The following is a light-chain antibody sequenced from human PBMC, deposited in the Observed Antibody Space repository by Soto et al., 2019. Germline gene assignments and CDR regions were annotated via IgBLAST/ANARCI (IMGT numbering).Light chain of an antibody. V-gene: IGKV3-20*01. CDR1: QTVSSSY. CDR3: QQYGSSPPMT. CDR2: GAS. Sequence: EIALTHSPGTLSSSPGERATLSCTASQTVSSSYLAWYQQKPGQAPRLRIYGASSRATGIPDRFSGSGSGTDFTLTISRLEPEDFAVYYCQQYGSSPPMTFGQWTRLEIK. J-gene: IGKJ5*01.